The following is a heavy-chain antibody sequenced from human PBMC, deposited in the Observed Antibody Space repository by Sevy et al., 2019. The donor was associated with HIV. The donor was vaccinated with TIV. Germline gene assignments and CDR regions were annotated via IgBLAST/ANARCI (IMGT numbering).Heavy chain of an antibody. Sequence: GGSLRLSCAASGFTFSSYGMHWVRQAPGKGLEWVAVIWYDGSNKYYADSVKGRFTISRDNSKNTLYLLMNSLRAVDTAVYYCARDQSPSGVVVVPAAIPYHYYGMDVWGQGTTVTVSS. CDR3: ARDQSPSGVVVVPAAIPYHYYGMDV. CDR2: IWYDGSNK. CDR1: GFTFSSYG. D-gene: IGHD2-2*02. J-gene: IGHJ6*02. V-gene: IGHV3-33*01.